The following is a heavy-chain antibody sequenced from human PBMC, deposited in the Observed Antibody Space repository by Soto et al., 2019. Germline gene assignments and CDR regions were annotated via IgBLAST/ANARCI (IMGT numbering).Heavy chain of an antibody. CDR1: GFIFSSYE. CDR2: ISSGGSTI. CDR3: AREHSYDAFDF. Sequence: PGGSLRLSCAASGFIFSSYEMNWVRQAPGKGLEWVSYISSGGSTIYYADSVGGRFTISRDNAKNSLYLQMNSLRAEDTAVYYCAREHSYDAFDFWGQGTMDTVSS. D-gene: IGHD5-18*01. V-gene: IGHV3-48*03. J-gene: IGHJ3*01.